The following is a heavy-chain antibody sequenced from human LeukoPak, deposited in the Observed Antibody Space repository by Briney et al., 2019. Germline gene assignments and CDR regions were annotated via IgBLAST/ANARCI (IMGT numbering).Heavy chain of an antibody. CDR3: AKTPGHTSSWQFDY. J-gene: IGHJ4*02. Sequence: GGSLRLSCAASGFTFGNYAMSWFRQAPGKGLEWVSTITGGGRNTYYADSVKGRFTISRDNSKNTLYLQMNSLRDEDTALYYCAKTPGHTSSWQFDYWGQGTLVTVSS. CDR2: ITGGGRNT. CDR1: GFTFGNYA. V-gene: IGHV3-23*01. D-gene: IGHD6-13*01.